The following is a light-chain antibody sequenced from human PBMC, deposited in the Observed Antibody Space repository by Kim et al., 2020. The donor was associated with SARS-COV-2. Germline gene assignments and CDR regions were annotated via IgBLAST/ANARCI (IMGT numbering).Light chain of an antibody. CDR3: QQSYSTPPWT. CDR1: QSISSY. Sequence: SVGERVNMTCRASQSISSYLNWYQQKPGKAPKLLIYAASSLQSGVPSRFSGSGSGTDFTLTISSLQPEDFATYYCQQSYSTPPWTFGQGTKVDIK. J-gene: IGKJ1*01. V-gene: IGKV1-39*01. CDR2: AAS.